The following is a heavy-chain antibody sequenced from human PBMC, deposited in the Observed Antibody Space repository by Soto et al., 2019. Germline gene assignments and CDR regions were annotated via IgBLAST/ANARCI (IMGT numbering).Heavy chain of an antibody. CDR3: ARDPRTTLAGARYYGSANYYYGMDV. D-gene: IGHD3-10*01. V-gene: IGHV3-21*01. J-gene: IGHJ6*02. Sequence: PGGSLRLSCAASGFTFSSYSMNWVRQAPGKGLEWVSSISSSSSYIYYADSVKGRFTISRDNAKNSLYLQMNSLRAEDTAVYYCARDPRTTLAGARYYGSANYYYGMDVWGPGTTVTVSS. CDR2: ISSSSSYI. CDR1: GFTFSSYS.